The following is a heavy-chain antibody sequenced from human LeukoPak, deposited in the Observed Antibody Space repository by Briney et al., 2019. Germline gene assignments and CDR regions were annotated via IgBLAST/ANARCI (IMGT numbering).Heavy chain of an antibody. D-gene: IGHD3-10*01. Sequence: GGSLRLSCAASGFTFSSNWMHWVRQVPGKGLVWVSRIESDGSSTNYADSVKGRFTISRDNAKNTLYLQMNSLRAEDTAVYYCVREAFVNNRFDPWGQGTLVTVSS. CDR2: IESDGSST. J-gene: IGHJ5*02. CDR1: GFTFSSNW. CDR3: VREAFVNNRFDP. V-gene: IGHV3-74*01.